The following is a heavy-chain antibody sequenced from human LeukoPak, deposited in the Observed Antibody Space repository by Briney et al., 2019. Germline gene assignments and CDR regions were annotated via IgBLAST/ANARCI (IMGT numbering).Heavy chain of an antibody. CDR3: ATDPFGIGWNPTPGYYMDV. D-gene: IGHD6-19*01. CDR1: GYTLTELS. CDR2: FDPEDGET. Sequence: ASVKVSCKVSGYTLTELSMHWVRQAPGKGLEWMGGFDPEDGETIYAQKFQGRVTMTEDTSTDTAYMELSSLRSEDTAVYYCATDPFGIGWNPTPGYYMDVWGKGTTVTVSS. V-gene: IGHV1-24*01. J-gene: IGHJ6*03.